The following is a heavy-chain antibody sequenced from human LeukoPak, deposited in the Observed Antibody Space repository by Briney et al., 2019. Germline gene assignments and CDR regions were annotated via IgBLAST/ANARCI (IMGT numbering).Heavy chain of an antibody. CDR3: ARAPGPYYYDSSGYYFDY. J-gene: IGHJ4*02. D-gene: IGHD3-22*01. CDR1: GFTFSSYA. Sequence: GGSLRLSCAASGFTFSSYAMSWVRQAPGKGLEWVSAISGSGGSTYYADSVKGRFTISRDNSKNTLYLQMNSLRAEDTAVYYCARAPGPYYYDSSGYYFDYWGQGTLVTVSS. CDR2: ISGSGGST. V-gene: IGHV3-23*01.